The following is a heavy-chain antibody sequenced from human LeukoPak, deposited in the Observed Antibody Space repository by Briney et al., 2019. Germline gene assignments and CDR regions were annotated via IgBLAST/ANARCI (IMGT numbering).Heavy chain of an antibody. V-gene: IGHV4-38-2*02. CDR1: GYSINSAYY. CDR2: MYHSGST. CDR3: ARRFPVLLWFGELGGFDY. D-gene: IGHD3-10*01. J-gene: IGHJ4*02. Sequence: PSETLSLTCTVSGYSINSAYYWGWIRQPPGKGLEWIGSMYHSGSTYYNPSLKSRVTISVDTSKNQFSLKLSSVTAADTAVYYCARRFPVLLWFGELGGFDYWGQGTLVTVSS.